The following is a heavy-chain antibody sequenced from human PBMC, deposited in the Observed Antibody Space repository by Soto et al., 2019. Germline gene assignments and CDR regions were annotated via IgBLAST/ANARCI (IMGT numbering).Heavy chain of an antibody. CDR1: GGSISSYY. V-gene: IGHV4-59*01. D-gene: IGHD1-26*01. Sequence: SETLSLTCTVSGGSISSYYWSWIRQPPGKGLEWIGYIYYSGSTNYNPSLKSRVTISVDTSKNQFSLKLSSVTAADTAVYYCARGNGRSYYYFDYWGQGPLVTVSS. CDR3: ARGNGRSYYYFDY. J-gene: IGHJ4*02. CDR2: IYYSGST.